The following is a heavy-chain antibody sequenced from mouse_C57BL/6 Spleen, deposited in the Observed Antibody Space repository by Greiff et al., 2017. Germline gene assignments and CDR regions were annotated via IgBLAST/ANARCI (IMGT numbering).Heavy chain of an antibody. CDR1: GYTFTDYN. Sequence: EVQLQQSGPELVKPGASVKMSCKASGYTFTDYNMHWVKQSHGKSLEWIGYINPNNGGTSYNQKFKGKATLTVNKSSSTAYMELRSLTSEDSAVYYCARGRDDYDPFAYWGQGTLVTVSA. V-gene: IGHV1-22*01. CDR3: ARGRDDYDPFAY. D-gene: IGHD2-4*01. CDR2: INPNNGGT. J-gene: IGHJ3*01.